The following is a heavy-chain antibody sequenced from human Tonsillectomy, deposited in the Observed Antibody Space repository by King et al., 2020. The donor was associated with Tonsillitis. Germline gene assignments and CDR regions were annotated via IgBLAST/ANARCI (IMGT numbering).Heavy chain of an antibody. D-gene: IGHD5-18*01. CDR3: ARQAQDTAILIGGTYYYYYGMDV. CDR1: GDSISSSSSY. V-gene: IGHV4-39*01. CDR2: IYYSGST. J-gene: IGHJ6*02. Sequence: QLQESGPGLVKPSETLSLTCTVSGDSISSSSSYWGWFRQPPGKGLEWIGSIYYSGSTYYGPSLKSRVTISVDTSKNQFSLKLSSVTAADTAVYYCARQAQDTAILIGGTYYYYYGMDVWGQGTTVTVSS.